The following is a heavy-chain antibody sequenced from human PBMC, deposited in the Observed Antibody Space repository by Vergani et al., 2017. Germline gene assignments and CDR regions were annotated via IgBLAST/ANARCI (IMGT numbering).Heavy chain of an antibody. V-gene: IGHV1-8*01. CDR1: GYTFTSYD. CDR2: MNPNSGNT. CDR3: ARDGSPEDSGWGARILVFDY. J-gene: IGHJ4*02. D-gene: IGHD6-19*01. Sequence: QVQLVQSGAEVKKPGASVKVSCKASGYTFTSYDINWVRQATGQGLEWMGWMNPNSGNTGYAQKFQGRVTMTRNTSISTAYMELSSLRSEDTAVYYCARDGSPEDSGWGARILVFDYWGQGTLVTVSS.